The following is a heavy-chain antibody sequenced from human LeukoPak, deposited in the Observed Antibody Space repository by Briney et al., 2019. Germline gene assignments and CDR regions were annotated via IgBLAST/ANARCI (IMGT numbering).Heavy chain of an antibody. CDR3: ARVKEASAFDI. Sequence: GGSLRLSCAASRFTFSSYSMSWARQAPGKGLEWVSSISSSGSYIYYADSVKGRFTISRDNAKNSLFLQMNSLRVEDTAVYYCARVKEASAFDIWGQGTMVTVSS. CDR2: ISSSGSYI. J-gene: IGHJ3*02. V-gene: IGHV3-21*01. D-gene: IGHD5-12*01. CDR1: RFTFSSYS.